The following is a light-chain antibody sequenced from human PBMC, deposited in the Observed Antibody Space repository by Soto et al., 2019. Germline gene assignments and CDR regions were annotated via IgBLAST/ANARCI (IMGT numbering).Light chain of an antibody. CDR3: QQYAVSPIT. Sequence: EVVLTQSPGTLSLSPGERATLSCRASQSVNSDLAWYHQKPGQAPRLLISDASNRATGIPDRFSGTGSGTDFTLTISRLEPGDFAAYYCQQYAVSPITFGQGTRLDIK. V-gene: IGKV3-20*01. J-gene: IGKJ5*01. CDR1: QSVNSD. CDR2: DAS.